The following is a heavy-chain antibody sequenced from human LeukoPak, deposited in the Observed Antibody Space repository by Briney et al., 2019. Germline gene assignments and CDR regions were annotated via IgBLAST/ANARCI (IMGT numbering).Heavy chain of an antibody. V-gene: IGHV3-21*01. D-gene: IGHD1-26*01. Sequence: GGSMRLSCAASGFTFSRYSMNWVRQAPGKGLEWVSSISSSSSYIYYADSVKGRFTISRDNAKNSMYLQMNSLRAEDTAVYYCARDSGSYYVYWGQGTLVAVSS. CDR1: GFTFSRYS. CDR2: ISSSSSYI. J-gene: IGHJ4*02. CDR3: ARDSGSYYVY.